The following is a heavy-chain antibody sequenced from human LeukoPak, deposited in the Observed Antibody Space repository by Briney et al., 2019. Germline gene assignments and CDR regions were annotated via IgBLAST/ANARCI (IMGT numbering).Heavy chain of an antibody. V-gene: IGHV3-48*02. CDR2: ISSANI. CDR3: ARDAFNGRPYLGYYFDY. Sequence: GGSLRLSCTASGFTLSSYSMNWVRQAPGKGLEWVSHISSANILYSDSVQGRFTISRDNAKNSLYLQMNSLRDDDTAVYYCARDAFNGRPYLGYYFDYWGQGNLVTVSS. CDR1: GFTLSSYS. J-gene: IGHJ4*02. D-gene: IGHD2-8*01.